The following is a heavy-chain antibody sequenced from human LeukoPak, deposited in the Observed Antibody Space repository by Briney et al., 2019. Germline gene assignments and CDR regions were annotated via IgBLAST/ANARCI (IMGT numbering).Heavy chain of an antibody. CDR3: ARHPYSDSSGFTFDI. J-gene: IGHJ3*02. V-gene: IGHV4-39*01. CDR1: GGSITSSSYY. CDR2: IYYSGST. D-gene: IGHD3-22*01. Sequence: PSETLSLTCTVSGGSITSSSYYWGWIRQPPGKGLEWIGSIYYSGSTYYNPSLKSRITISVDTSKKRFSLKLSSVTAADTAVYYCARHPYSDSSGFTFDIWGQGTMVTVSS.